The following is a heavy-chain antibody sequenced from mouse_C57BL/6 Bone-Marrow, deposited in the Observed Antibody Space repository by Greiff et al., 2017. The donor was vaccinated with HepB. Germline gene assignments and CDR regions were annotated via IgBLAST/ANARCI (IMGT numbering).Heavy chain of an antibody. CDR2: INTNYGTT. J-gene: IGHJ2*01. CDR3: ARSRMNTDFDY. D-gene: IGHD2-4*01. CDR1: GYSFTDYN. V-gene: IGHV1-39*01. Sequence: EVQLQESGPELVKPGASVKISCKASGYSFTDYNMNWVKQSNGKSLEWIGVINTNYGTTSYNQKFKGKATLTVDHSYSTAYMQLNSLKSEDSAVYCCARSRMNTDFDYWGKGTTLTVSS.